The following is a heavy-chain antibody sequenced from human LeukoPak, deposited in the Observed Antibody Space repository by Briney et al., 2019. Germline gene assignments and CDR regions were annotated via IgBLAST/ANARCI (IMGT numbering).Heavy chain of an antibody. J-gene: IGHJ4*02. Sequence: PSETLSLTCSVSGGSVTTSSYYWGWVRQPPGKGLEWIGSMSHSGTTWYSPSLKSRVTISADTSSNQFSLRLASVTGTDTAVYYCANRGLYGYFTSWGQGTLVTVSS. CDR2: MSHSGTT. V-gene: IGHV4-39*01. CDR3: ANRGLYGYFTS. D-gene: IGHD3-10*01. CDR1: GGSVTTSSYY.